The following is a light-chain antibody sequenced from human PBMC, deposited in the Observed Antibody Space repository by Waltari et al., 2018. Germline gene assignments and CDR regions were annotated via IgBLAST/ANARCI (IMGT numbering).Light chain of an antibody. CDR3: QSCDINLRGLV. CDR1: SSNIGTGFY. CDR2: ENA. V-gene: IGLV1-40*01. J-gene: IGLJ2*01. Sequence: QSVLTQPPSVSGAPGQRVTISCTGSSSNIGTGFYVHWYQQFPGTAPKLVMYENAIRPSGVPDRFSGSVSGTSASLVITVLQAEDEADYYCQSCDINLRGLVFGGGTKLTVL.